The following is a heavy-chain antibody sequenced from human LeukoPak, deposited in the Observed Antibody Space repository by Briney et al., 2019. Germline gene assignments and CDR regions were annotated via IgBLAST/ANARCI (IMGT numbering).Heavy chain of an antibody. Sequence: GGSLRLSCAASGFTFSSYAMDWVRQAPGKGLEWVAVISHDESRQDYADPVKGRFTISRDNSQNTLFLQMNSLRIEDTAVYYCARVVDGGSSWYSPMEYWGQGTRVTVSS. V-gene: IGHV3-30-3*01. J-gene: IGHJ4*02. CDR1: GFTFSSYA. CDR2: ISHDESRQ. D-gene: IGHD6-13*01. CDR3: ARVVDGGSSWYSPMEY.